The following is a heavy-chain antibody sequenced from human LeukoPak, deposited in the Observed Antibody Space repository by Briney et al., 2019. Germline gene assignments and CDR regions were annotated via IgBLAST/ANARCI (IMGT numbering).Heavy chain of an antibody. J-gene: IGHJ4*02. D-gene: IGHD5-18*01. CDR1: GYTFTSYG. V-gene: IGHV1-18*01. CDR2: ISAYNGNT. Sequence: ASVKVSCXASGYTFTSYGISWVRQAPGQGLGWMGWISAYNGNTNYAQKLQGRVTMTTDTSTSTAYMELRSLRSDDTAVYYCAIERVTAMVPYYFDYWGQGTLVTVSS. CDR3: AIERVTAMVPYYFDY.